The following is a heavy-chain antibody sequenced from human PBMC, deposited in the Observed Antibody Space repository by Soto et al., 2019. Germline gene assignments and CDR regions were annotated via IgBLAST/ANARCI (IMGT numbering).Heavy chain of an antibody. Sequence: TGGSLRISCAASGFTFSSYSMNWVRQAPGKGLEWVSYISSSSSTIYYADSVKGRCTISRDESKNSAYLQMNSPKTEDTAVYYCARVDKQLGTTFFDYWGQGILVTVSS. D-gene: IGHD1-1*01. CDR1: GFTFSSYS. CDR3: ARVDKQLGTTFFDY. V-gene: IGHV3-48*01. CDR2: ISSSSSTI. J-gene: IGHJ4*02.